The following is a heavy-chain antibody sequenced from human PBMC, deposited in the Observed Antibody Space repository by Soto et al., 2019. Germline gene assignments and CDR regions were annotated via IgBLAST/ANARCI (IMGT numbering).Heavy chain of an antibody. CDR2: ISGSGGST. D-gene: IGHD2-2*01. J-gene: IGHJ5*02. Sequence: PVGSLRLSCAASGFTFSSYAMSCVRQAPGKGLEWVSAISGSGGSTYYADSVKGRFTISRDNSKNTLYLQMNSLRAEDTAVYYCAKEGPRRRYCSSTSCYPDWFDPWGQGTLVTVSS. CDR3: AKEGPRRRYCSSTSCYPDWFDP. V-gene: IGHV3-23*01. CDR1: GFTFSSYA.